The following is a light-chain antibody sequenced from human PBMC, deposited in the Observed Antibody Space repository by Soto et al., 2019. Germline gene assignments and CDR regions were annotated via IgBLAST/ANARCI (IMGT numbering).Light chain of an antibody. CDR1: SSDVGSYNR. CDR3: SSYASSSTLV. J-gene: IGLJ2*01. Sequence: QSALTQPPSVSGPPGQSVSISCTGTSSDVGSYNRVSWYQQSPGTAPKLMIYEVSNRPSGVPDRFSGSKSGNTASLTISGLQADDEADYYCSSYASSSTLVFGGGIKLTVL. V-gene: IGLV2-18*02. CDR2: EVS.